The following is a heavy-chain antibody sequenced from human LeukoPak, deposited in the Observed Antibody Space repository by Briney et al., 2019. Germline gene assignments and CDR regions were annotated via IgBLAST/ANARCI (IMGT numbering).Heavy chain of an antibody. CDR1: GGSFSGYY. CDR3: ARGLYLDWLLPFDY. V-gene: IGHV4-34*01. CDR2: INHSGST. D-gene: IGHD3-9*01. Sequence: PSETLSLTCAVYGGSFSGYYWSWIRQPPGKGLEWIGEINHSGSTNYNPSLKSRVTISVDTSKNQFSLKLSSVTAADTAVYYCARGLYLDWLLPFDYWGQGTLVTVSS. J-gene: IGHJ4*02.